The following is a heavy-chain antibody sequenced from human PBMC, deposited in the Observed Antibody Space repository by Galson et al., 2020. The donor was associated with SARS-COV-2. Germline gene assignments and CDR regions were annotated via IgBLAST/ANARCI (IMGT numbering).Heavy chain of an antibody. V-gene: IGHV4-61*02. CDR1: GGSISSTNYY. Sequence: SETLSLTCSVSGGSISSTNYYWIWIRQPGAKGLEWIGRIYTTGGIMYSPSLKSRVTMSTDTSKNQFSLRLNSVTAADTGVYFCARASSRKWQPPGFFDSWGPGAPVTVSS. CDR2: IYTTGGI. J-gene: IGHJ4*02. D-gene: IGHD5-12*01. CDR3: ARASSRKWQPPGFFDS.